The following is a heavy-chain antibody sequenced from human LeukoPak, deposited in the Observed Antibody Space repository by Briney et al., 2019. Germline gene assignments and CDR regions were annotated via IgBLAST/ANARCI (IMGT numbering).Heavy chain of an antibody. V-gene: IGHV4-61*02. J-gene: IGHJ4*02. D-gene: IGHD3-10*01. CDR3: ARAKWFGELLWFDY. Sequence: PSETLSLTCTVSGGSISSGSYYWSWIRQPAGKGLEWIGRIYTSGSTNYNPSLKSRVTISVDTSKNQFSLKLSSVTAADTAVYYCARAKWFGELLWFDYWGRGTLVTVSS. CDR1: GGSISSGSYY. CDR2: IYTSGST.